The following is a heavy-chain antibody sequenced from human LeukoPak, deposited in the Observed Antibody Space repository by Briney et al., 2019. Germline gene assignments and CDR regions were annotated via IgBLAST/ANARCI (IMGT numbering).Heavy chain of an antibody. V-gene: IGHV3-43*02. J-gene: IGHJ1*01. D-gene: IGHD2-2*01. CDR1: GFTFDEFG. CDR3: ARDRMSRAPTYFHH. CDR2: VSGDGGRT. Sequence: GGSLRLSCAASGFTFDEFGMHWVRQAPGKGLEWVSFVSGDGGRTDYADSVKGRFTISRDTSKNSLYLQMNSLTADDTAFYFCARDRMSRAPTYFHHWGQGTLVTVSA.